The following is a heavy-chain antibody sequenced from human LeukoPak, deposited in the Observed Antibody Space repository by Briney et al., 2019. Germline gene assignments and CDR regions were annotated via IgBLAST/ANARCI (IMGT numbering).Heavy chain of an antibody. V-gene: IGHV1-69*13. Sequence: ASVKVSCKASGGTFSSHAINWVRQAPGEGLEWMGGIIPFFGTTNYAQKFQGGVTITADASTSTAYMELSSPRSEDTAVYYCARDRCSSTRCYGAFDIWGQGTMVTVSS. CDR1: GGTFSSHA. J-gene: IGHJ3*02. CDR2: IIPFFGTT. D-gene: IGHD2-2*01. CDR3: ARDRCSSTRCYGAFDI.